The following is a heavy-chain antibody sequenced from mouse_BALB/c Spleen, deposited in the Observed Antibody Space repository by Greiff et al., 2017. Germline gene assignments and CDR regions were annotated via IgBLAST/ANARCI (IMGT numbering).Heavy chain of an antibody. J-gene: IGHJ3*01. CDR3: TRDRANWVFAY. Sequence: EVKVVESGGGLVKPGGSLKLSCAASGFTFSSYTMSWVRQTPEKRLEWVATISSGGSYTYYPDSVKGRFTISRDNAKNTLYLQMSSLKSEDTAMYYCTRDRANWVFAYWGQGTLVTVSA. V-gene: IGHV5-6-4*01. CDR1: GFTFSSYT. D-gene: IGHD4-1*01. CDR2: ISSGGSYT.